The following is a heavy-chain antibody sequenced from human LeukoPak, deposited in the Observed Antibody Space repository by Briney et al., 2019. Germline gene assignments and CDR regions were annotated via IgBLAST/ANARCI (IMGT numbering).Heavy chain of an antibody. Sequence: PSETLSLTCTVSGGSISSYYWSWIRQPPGKGLEWIGYIYYSGSTNYNPSLKSRVTISVDTSKNQFSLKLSSVTAADTAVYYCARGGPSYYDSSGYYDCWGQGTLVTVSS. CDR1: GGSISSYY. J-gene: IGHJ4*02. V-gene: IGHV4-59*01. CDR2: IYYSGST. D-gene: IGHD3-22*01. CDR3: ARGGPSYYDSSGYYDC.